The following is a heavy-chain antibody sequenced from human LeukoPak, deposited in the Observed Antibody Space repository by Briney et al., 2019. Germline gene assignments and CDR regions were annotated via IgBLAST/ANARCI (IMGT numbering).Heavy chain of an antibody. CDR2: IHYSGST. Sequence: PSETLSLTCTVSGGSISSSSYYWGWIRQPPGKGLEWIGSIHYSGSTNYNPSLKSRVTISVDTSKNQFSLKLSSVTAADTAVYYCARDGYGSGSYSAQAFDIWGQGTMVTVSS. J-gene: IGHJ3*02. V-gene: IGHV4-39*07. CDR1: GGSISSSSYY. D-gene: IGHD3-10*01. CDR3: ARDGYGSGSYSAQAFDI.